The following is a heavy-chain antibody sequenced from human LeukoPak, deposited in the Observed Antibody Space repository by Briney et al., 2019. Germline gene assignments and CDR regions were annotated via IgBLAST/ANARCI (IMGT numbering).Heavy chain of an antibody. CDR3: AKTYYDFWSGYDGGNWFDP. Sequence: ASVKVSCKASGYTFTSYGISWVRQAPPQGLEWMGWISAYNGNTNYAQKLQGRVTMTTDTSTSTAYMELRSLRSDDTAVYYCAKTYYDFWSGYDGGNWFDPWGQGTLVTVSS. J-gene: IGHJ5*02. CDR1: GYTFTSYG. V-gene: IGHV1-18*01. CDR2: ISAYNGNT. D-gene: IGHD3-3*01.